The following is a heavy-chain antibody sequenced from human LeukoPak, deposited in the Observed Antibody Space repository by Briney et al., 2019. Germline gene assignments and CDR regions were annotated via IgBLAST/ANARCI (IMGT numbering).Heavy chain of an antibody. J-gene: IGHJ4*02. Sequence: GGSVRLSCAASGFIFSNYAMHWVRQAPGKGLEYVSAISDNGGSTSYANSVKDRFTISRDNSKNTLSLQMGSLTAEDMAVYYCARDGGGSPDCWGQGTLVTVSS. V-gene: IGHV3-64*01. CDR2: ISDNGGST. D-gene: IGHD2-15*01. CDR3: ARDGGGSPDC. CDR1: GFIFSNYA.